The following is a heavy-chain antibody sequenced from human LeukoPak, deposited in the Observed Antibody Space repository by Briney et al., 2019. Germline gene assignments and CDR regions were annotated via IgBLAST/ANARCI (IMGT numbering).Heavy chain of an antibody. CDR1: GFTFSSSA. Sequence: PGGSLRLSCAASGFTFSSSAMSWVRQAPGKGLEWVSHISNTGATTYYADSVKGRFTISRDNSKNTLYLQMNSLRAEDTAVYYCAKVTPASYYFDYWGQGTLVTVSS. CDR2: ISNTGATT. D-gene: IGHD4-17*01. CDR3: AKVTPASYYFDY. J-gene: IGHJ4*02. V-gene: IGHV3-23*01.